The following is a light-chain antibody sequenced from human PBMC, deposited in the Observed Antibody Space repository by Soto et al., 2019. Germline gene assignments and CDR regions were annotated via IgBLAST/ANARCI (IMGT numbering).Light chain of an antibody. J-gene: IGLJ2*01. CDR3: SSYTSRSTLV. Sequence: QSALPQPASVSGSPGQSITISCTGTSSDVGGYNYVSWYQQHPGKAPKLIIYEVSNRPSGVSHRFSGSKSGTTAALTISGRQAEEEADYYCSSYTSRSTLVFGGGTKLTVL. V-gene: IGLV2-14*01. CDR1: SSDVGGYNY. CDR2: EVS.